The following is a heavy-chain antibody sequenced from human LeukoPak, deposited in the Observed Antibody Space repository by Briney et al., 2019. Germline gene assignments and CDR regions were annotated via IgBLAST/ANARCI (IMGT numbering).Heavy chain of an antibody. V-gene: IGHV3-23*01. CDR1: GFTFSSSG. J-gene: IGHJ4*02. CDR2: ISSSGGST. Sequence: GGSLRLSCAASGFTFSSSGMSWVRQAPGKGLEWVSAISSSGGSTYYADSVKGRFTISRDNSKNTLYLQMNSLKTEDTAVYYCTTDLTDYDFWSGYYSVDYWGQGTLVTVSS. CDR3: TTDLTDYDFWSGYYSVDY. D-gene: IGHD3-3*01.